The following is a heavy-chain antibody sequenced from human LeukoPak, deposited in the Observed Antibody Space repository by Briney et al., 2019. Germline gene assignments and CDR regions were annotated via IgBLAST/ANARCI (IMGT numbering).Heavy chain of an antibody. CDR3: ASDFAPQCSDSYYDALDI. V-gene: IGHV3-7*01. J-gene: IGHJ3*02. CDR1: GFTFGNYW. D-gene: IGHD2-21*01. CDR2: INPGGSVI. Sequence: GGSLRLSCVASGFTFGNYWVMWVRESPEKGLEWVANINPGGSVIYYVDSVKYRFTLSRDNAKSSLYLQMNSLGVEHTAVYYCASDFAPQCSDSYYDALDIWGQGTKVTVSS.